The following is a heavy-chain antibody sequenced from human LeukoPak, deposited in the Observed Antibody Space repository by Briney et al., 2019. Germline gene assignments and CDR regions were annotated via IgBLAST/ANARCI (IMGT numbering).Heavy chain of an antibody. CDR2: IYPDDSDT. V-gene: IGHV5-51*01. J-gene: IGHJ4*02. CDR1: GYSFTGHW. Sequence: PGESLKISCKGSGYSFTGHWIGWVRQMPGKGLEWMGTIYPDDSDTRYSPSFQGQVTISVDKSISTAYLQWSRLKASDTAMYYCASGISLHPGFDYWGQGTLVTVSS. D-gene: IGHD2-21*01. CDR3: ASGISLHPGFDY.